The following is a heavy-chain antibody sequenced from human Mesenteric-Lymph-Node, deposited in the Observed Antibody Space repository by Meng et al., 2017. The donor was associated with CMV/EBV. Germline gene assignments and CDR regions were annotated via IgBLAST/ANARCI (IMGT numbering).Heavy chain of an antibody. CDR2: INPNSGGT. CDR1: GYTFTAYY. J-gene: IGHJ3*02. V-gene: IGHV1-2*02. CDR3: ARVFVVVPAAIGGNDAFDI. Sequence: ASVKVSCKASGYTFTAYYLHWVRQAPGQGLEWMGWINPNSGGTNYAQKFQGRVTMTRDTSINTAYLELTRLRSDDTAVFYCARVFVVVPAAIGGNDAFDIWGQGTMVTVSS. D-gene: IGHD2-2*02.